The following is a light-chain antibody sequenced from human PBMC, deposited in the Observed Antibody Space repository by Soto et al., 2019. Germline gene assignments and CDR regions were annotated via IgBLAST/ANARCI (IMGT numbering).Light chain of an antibody. Sequence: QSALTQPASVSGSPGQSITISCTGTSSDIGGYNFVSWYQQHPGKAPKLMFYDVTNRPSGVSNRFSGSKSGNTASLTISGLHAEDEAVYYCSSYTSTNTVVFGGGTKVTVL. CDR3: SSYTSTNTVV. J-gene: IGLJ2*01. CDR1: SSDIGGYNF. V-gene: IGLV2-14*03. CDR2: DVT.